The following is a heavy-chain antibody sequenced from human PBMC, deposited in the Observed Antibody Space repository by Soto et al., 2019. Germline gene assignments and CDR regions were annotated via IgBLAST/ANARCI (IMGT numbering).Heavy chain of an antibody. CDR2: IYHSGST. CDR1: GGSISSGGYS. Sequence: QLQLQESGSGLVRPSQTLSLTCAVSGGSISSGGYSWNWLRPPPGKGLEWVGYIYHSGSTLYNQDLKSRVTTSVDQSKTQFSPKLIAATAADTAVYYCASEHREGNWIDPWGQGTLVTVSS. J-gene: IGHJ5*02. V-gene: IGHV4-30-2*01. CDR3: ASEHREGNWIDP.